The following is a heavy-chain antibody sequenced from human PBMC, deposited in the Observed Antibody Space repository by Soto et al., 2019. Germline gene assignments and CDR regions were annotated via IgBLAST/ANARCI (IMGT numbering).Heavy chain of an antibody. Sequence: ASVKVSCKASGYTFTGYYMHWVRQAPGQGLEWMGWINPNSGGTNYAQKFQGWVTMTRDTSISTAYMELSRLRSDDTAVYYCARDQSDCSSTSCYDEDAFDIWGQGTMVTVSS. CDR1: GYTFTGYY. J-gene: IGHJ3*02. CDR3: ARDQSDCSSTSCYDEDAFDI. V-gene: IGHV1-2*04. D-gene: IGHD2-2*01. CDR2: INPNSGGT.